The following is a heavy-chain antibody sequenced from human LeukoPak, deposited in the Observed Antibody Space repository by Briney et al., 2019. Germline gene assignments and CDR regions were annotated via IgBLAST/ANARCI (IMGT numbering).Heavy chain of an antibody. Sequence: ASVKVSCKASGYTFTSYYMHWVRQAPGQGLEWMGIINPSGGSTSYAQKFQGRVTITRDTSTSTVYMELSSLRSEDTDVYYCARAGLYYCSGGSCYSDNWFDPWGQGTLVTVSS. V-gene: IGHV1-46*03. CDR1: GYTFTSYY. D-gene: IGHD2-15*01. CDR3: ARAGLYYCSGGSCYSDNWFDP. CDR2: INPSGGST. J-gene: IGHJ5*02.